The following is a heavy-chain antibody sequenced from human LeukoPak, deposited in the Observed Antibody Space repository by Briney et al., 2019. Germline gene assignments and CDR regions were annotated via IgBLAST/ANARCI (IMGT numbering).Heavy chain of an antibody. J-gene: IGHJ4*02. D-gene: IGHD6-13*01. Sequence: GGSLRLSCAASGFTFDDYAMHWVRQAPGKGLEWVSLISGDGGSTYYADSVKGRFTISRDNSKNSLYLQMNSLRTEDTALYYCAKDSISSSWYFSQGGHWGQGTLVTVSS. CDR2: ISGDGGST. CDR1: GFTFDDYA. V-gene: IGHV3-43*02. CDR3: AKDSISSSWYFSQGGH.